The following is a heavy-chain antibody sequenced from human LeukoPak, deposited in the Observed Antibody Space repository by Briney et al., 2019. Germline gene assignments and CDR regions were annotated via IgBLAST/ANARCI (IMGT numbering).Heavy chain of an antibody. CDR2: INLNSGGT. V-gene: IGHV1-2*02. CDR3: ARDLDYGSGCFSN. D-gene: IGHD3-10*01. CDR1: GYAFTEFY. Sequence: GAAVTVSRVHSGYAFTEFYIQGVRQGPGEGVEWRGWINLNSGGTTYRHNFQGIVPMTTDTPISPAYSELHGRRSDDTAVYYCARDLDYGSGCFSNWGQGAIVSVFS. J-gene: IGHJ1*01.